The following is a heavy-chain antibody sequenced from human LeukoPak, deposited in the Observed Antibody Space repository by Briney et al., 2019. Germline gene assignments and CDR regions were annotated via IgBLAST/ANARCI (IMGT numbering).Heavy chain of an antibody. D-gene: IGHD3-3*01. J-gene: IGHJ4*02. CDR1: GGSISSYY. V-gene: IGHV4-39*01. Sequence: SETLSLTCTVSGGSISSYYWGWIRQPPGKGLEWIGSIYYSGSTYYNPSLKSRVTISVDTSKNQFSLKLSSVTAADTAVYYCARRAIFGPFDYWGQGTLVTVSS. CDR2: IYYSGST. CDR3: ARRAIFGPFDY.